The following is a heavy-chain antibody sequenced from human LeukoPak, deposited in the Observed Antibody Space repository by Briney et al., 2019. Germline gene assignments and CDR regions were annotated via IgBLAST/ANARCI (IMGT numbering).Heavy chain of an antibody. CDR2: IYYSGST. CDR1: GGSISSYY. Sequence: KTSETLSLTCTVSGGSISSYYWSWIRQPPGKGLEWIGYIYYSGSTNYNPSLKSRVTISVDTSKNQFSLKLSSVTAADTAVYYCARGTRLLWFGEMSSMDVWGQGTTVTVSS. D-gene: IGHD3-10*01. J-gene: IGHJ6*02. V-gene: IGHV4-59*01. CDR3: ARGTRLLWFGEMSSMDV.